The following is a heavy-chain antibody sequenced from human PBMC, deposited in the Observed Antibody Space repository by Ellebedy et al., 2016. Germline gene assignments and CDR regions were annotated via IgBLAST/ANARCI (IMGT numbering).Heavy chain of an antibody. J-gene: IGHJ6*02. CDR2: INSDGSST. CDR3: AKQHCSGGTCYSHYGMDV. D-gene: IGHD2-15*01. CDR1: GFTFSSYW. V-gene: IGHV3-74*01. Sequence: GESLKISXAVSGFTFSSYWMHWVRQAPGKGLVWVSRINSDGSSTYYADSVKGRFTISRDNSKNTPHVQMNSLRAEDTAVYYCAKQHCSGGTCYSHYGMDVWGQGTTVTVSS.